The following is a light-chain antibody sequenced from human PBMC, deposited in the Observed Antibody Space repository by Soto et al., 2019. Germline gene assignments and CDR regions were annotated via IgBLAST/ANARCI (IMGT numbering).Light chain of an antibody. CDR3: QQDKSYSWT. Sequence: DIQMTQSPSTLSASVGDRVTITCRASQSISSWLAWYQQKPGKAPKLLIYKASTLESGVPSKFSGSGSGTKFTLTISSLQPDEFATYFCQQDKSYSWTFGQETKVEIK. CDR2: KAS. V-gene: IGKV1-5*03. CDR1: QSISSW. J-gene: IGKJ1*01.